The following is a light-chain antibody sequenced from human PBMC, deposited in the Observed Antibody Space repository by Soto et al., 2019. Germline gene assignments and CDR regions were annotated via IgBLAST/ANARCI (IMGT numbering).Light chain of an antibody. CDR3: QQYGRSPGLFT. CDR2: DAS. V-gene: IGKV3-20*01. J-gene: IGKJ3*01. CDR1: QSVSSTY. Sequence: IVLTQSPGTLSLSPGERATLSCRASQSVSSTYLAWYQQKPGQAPRRLIYDASSRATGIPDRFSCSGSGTDFTLTISRLEPDDFAVYYCQQYGRSPGLFTFGPGTKVDIK.